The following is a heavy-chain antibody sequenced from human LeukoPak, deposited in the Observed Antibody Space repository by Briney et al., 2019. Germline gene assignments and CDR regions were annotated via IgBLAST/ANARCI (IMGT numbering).Heavy chain of an antibody. D-gene: IGHD3-10*01. CDR3: ARDHYYYGSGGFDY. J-gene: IGHJ4*02. Sequence: GASVKVSCKASGYTFTSYAMHWVRQAPGQRLGWMGWINAGNGNTKYSQKFQGRVTITRDTSASTAYMEPSSLRSEDTAVYYCARDHYYYGSGGFDYWGQGTLVTVSS. CDR2: INAGNGNT. V-gene: IGHV1-3*01. CDR1: GYTFTSYA.